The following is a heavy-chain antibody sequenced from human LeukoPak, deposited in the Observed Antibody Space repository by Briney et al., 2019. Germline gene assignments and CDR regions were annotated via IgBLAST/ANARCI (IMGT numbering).Heavy chain of an antibody. CDR1: GGSVSSGSYY. J-gene: IGHJ3*02. V-gene: IGHV4-61*01. D-gene: IGHD3-10*02. CDR2: IYYSGST. CDR3: ARDRFRAVPGDAFDI. Sequence: SETLSLTCTVSGGSVSSGSYYWSWIRQPPGKGLEWIGYIYYSGSTNYNPSLKSRVTISVDTSKNQFSLKLSSVTAADTAVYYCARDRFRAVPGDAFDIWGQGTMVTVSS.